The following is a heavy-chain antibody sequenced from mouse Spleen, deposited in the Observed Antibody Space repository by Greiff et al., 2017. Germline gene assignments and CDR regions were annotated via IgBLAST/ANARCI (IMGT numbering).Heavy chain of an antibody. V-gene: IGHV1-69*01. CDR1: GYTFTDYW. CDR3: ARGGKGAMDY. Sequence: QVQLKQPGAELVMPGASVKMSCKASGYTFTDYWMHWVKQRPGQGLEWIGAIDTSDSYTSYNQKFKGKATLTVDESSSTAYMQLSSLTSEDSAVYYCARGGKGAMDYWGQGTSVTVSS. J-gene: IGHJ4*01. CDR2: IDTSDSYT.